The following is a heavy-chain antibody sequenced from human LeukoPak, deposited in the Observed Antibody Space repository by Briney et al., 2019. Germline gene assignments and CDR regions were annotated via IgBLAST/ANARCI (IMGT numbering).Heavy chain of an antibody. CDR1: GFLFSSFW. D-gene: IGHD3-22*01. J-gene: IGHJ4*02. CDR3: ARRYYELDY. CDR2: INQDGSEK. Sequence: GGSLRLSCEASGFLFSSFWMNWVRQAPGKGPEWVANINQDGSEKYYVDSVKGRFTISRDNAKNSLYLQMNSLRAEDTAVYYCARRYYELDYWGQGTLVTVSS. V-gene: IGHV3-7*01.